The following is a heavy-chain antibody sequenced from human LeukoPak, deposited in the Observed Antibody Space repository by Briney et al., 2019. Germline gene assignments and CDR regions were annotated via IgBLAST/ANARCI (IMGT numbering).Heavy chain of an antibody. Sequence: SETLSLTCAVYGGSFSGYYWSWIRQPPGKGLEWIGEINHSGSTNYNPSLKSRVTISVDTPKNQFSLNLSSVTAADTAVYYCASEARVHYDSSGYYYGWGQGTLVTVSS. CDR3: ASEARVHYDSSGYYYG. D-gene: IGHD3-22*01. CDR2: INHSGST. V-gene: IGHV4-34*01. J-gene: IGHJ4*02. CDR1: GGSFSGYY.